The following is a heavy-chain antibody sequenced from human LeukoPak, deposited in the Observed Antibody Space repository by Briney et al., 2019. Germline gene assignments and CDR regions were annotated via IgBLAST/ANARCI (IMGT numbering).Heavy chain of an antibody. D-gene: IGHD3-22*01. CDR2: ITSDGSST. Sequence: GGSLRLSCAASGSTLSNYWMHWVRQAPGKGLVWVSRITSDGSSTNYADSVKGRFTISRDNAKNTLYLQMNSLRAEDTAVYYCVRSSGFPDYWGQGTLVTVPS. V-gene: IGHV3-74*01. J-gene: IGHJ4*02. CDR1: GSTLSNYW. CDR3: VRSSGFPDY.